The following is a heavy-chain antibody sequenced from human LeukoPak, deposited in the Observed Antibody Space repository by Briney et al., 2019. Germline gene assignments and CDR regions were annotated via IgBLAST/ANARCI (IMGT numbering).Heavy chain of an antibody. J-gene: IGHJ5*02. CDR2: ISAYNGHT. V-gene: IGHV1-18*01. D-gene: IGHD3-22*01. CDR3: ARDTYYYDSSGYSGWFDP. CDR1: GYTFTSYG. Sequence: ASVKVSCKASGYTFTSYGISWVRQAPGQGLEWMGWISAYNGHTNYAQKLQGRVTMTTDTSTSTAYMELRSLRSDDTAVYYCARDTYYYDSSGYSGWFDPWGQGTLVTVSS.